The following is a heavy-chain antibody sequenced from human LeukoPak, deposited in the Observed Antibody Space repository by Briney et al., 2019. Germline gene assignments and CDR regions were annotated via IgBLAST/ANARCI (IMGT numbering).Heavy chain of an antibody. CDR2: IYYSGST. D-gene: IGHD4-11*01. J-gene: IGHJ2*01. CDR1: GGSVSSGSYY. Sequence: HSETLSLTCTVSGGSVSSGSYYWSWIRQPPGKGLEWIGYIYYSGSTNYNPSLKSRVTISVDTSKNQFSLKLSSVTAADTAVYYCARDLGTTDSRRHWYFDLWGLGTLVTVSS. V-gene: IGHV4-61*01. CDR3: ARDLGTTDSRRHWYFDL.